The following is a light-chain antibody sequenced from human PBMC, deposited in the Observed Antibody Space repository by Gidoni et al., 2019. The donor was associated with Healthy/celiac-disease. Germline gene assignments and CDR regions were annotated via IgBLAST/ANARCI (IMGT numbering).Light chain of an antibody. CDR1: QGISSY. J-gene: IGKJ3*01. Sequence: DLQFTQSPSFLSASVGDRVTITCRASQGISSYLAWYQQKPGKAPKLLIYAASTLQSGVPSRFSGRGSGTEFTLKISSRQPEDFATYYCQQLNSYPLTFGPXTKVDIK. CDR2: AAS. V-gene: IGKV1-9*01. CDR3: QQLNSYPLT.